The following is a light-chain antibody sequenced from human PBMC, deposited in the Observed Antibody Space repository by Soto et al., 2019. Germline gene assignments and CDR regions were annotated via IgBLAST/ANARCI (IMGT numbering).Light chain of an antibody. CDR1: QSVSSNF. CDR3: RQYGTSLGFP. J-gene: IGKJ4*01. Sequence: EIVLTQSPGTLSLSPGERATLSCRASQSVSSNFLAWYQEKLGQAPRLLIYGASKRATGIPDRFSGSGSGTDFPLTISRLEPADFAVYYCRQYGTSLGFPVGGGTKVDIK. V-gene: IGKV3-20*01. CDR2: GAS.